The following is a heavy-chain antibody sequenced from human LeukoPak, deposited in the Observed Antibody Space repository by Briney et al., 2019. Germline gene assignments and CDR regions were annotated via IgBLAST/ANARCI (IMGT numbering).Heavy chain of an antibody. V-gene: IGHV4-39*07. J-gene: IGHJ4*02. CDR2: IYYSGST. CDR3: ARDGGDGPVR. D-gene: IGHD3-10*01. Sequence: SETLSLTCTVSGGSISSSSYYWGWICQPPGKGLEWIGSIYYSGSTYYNPSLKSRVTISVDTSKNQFSLKLSSVTAADTAVYYCARDGGDGPVRWGQGTLVTVSS. CDR1: GGSISSSSYY.